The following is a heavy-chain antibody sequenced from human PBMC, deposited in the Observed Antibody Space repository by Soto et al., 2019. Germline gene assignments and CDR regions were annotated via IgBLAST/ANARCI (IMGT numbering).Heavy chain of an antibody. J-gene: IGHJ4*02. D-gene: IGHD4-17*01. CDR1: GYTFTGYY. CDR3: ARDGPYGDHFDY. V-gene: IGHV1-2*02. Sequence: QVQLVQSGAEVKKPGASVKVSCKASGYTFTGYYMHWVRQAPGQGLEWMGWINPNSGGTNYAQKLQGRVTMTRDTSISTAYMELSRLRSDDTAVYYCARDGPYGDHFDYWGQGTLVTVSS. CDR2: INPNSGGT.